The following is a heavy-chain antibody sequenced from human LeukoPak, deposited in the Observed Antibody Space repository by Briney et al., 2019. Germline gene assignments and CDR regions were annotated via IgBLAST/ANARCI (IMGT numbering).Heavy chain of an antibody. CDR3: ARGGDGYSPYFDY. J-gene: IGHJ4*02. D-gene: IGHD5-24*01. Sequence: SETLSLTCTVSGGSISSYYWSWIRQPPGKGLEWIGYIYYSGSTNYNPSLKSRVTISVDTSKNQFSLKLSSVTAADTAVYYCARGGDGYSPYFDYWGQGTPVTVSS. CDR2: IYYSGST. CDR1: GGSISSYY. V-gene: IGHV4-59*01.